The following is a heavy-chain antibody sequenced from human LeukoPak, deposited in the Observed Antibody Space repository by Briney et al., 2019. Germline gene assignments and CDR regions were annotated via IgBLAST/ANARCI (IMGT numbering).Heavy chain of an antibody. Sequence: GTSLRLSCVGSGFTFSSYAMHWVRQASGKGLEWVGRIRSTANGYATAYAASVKGRFTISRDDSKNTAYLQMDSLKTEDTAVYYCTGNYYGSGSYADFDYWGQGTLVTVSS. CDR1: GFTFSSYA. J-gene: IGHJ4*02. CDR3: TGNYYGSGSYADFDY. V-gene: IGHV3-73*01. D-gene: IGHD3-10*01. CDR2: IRSTANGYAT.